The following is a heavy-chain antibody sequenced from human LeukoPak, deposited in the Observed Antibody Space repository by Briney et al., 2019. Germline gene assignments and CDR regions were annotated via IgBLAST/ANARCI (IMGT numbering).Heavy chain of an antibody. J-gene: IGHJ4*02. V-gene: IGHV4-39*01. Sequence: SETLSLTCTVSGGSISNSSYSWGWIRQPPGKGLEWIGSIYYSGSTYYNPSLKSRVTISVDMSKNQFSLKLSSVTAADTAVYYCASQRPTHYYYDSSGVYYFDYWGQGTLVTVSS. D-gene: IGHD3-22*01. CDR2: IYYSGST. CDR1: GGSISNSSYS. CDR3: ASQRPTHYYYDSSGVYYFDY.